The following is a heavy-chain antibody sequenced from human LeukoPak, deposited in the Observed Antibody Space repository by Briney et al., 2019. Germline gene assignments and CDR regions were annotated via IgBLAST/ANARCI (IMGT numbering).Heavy chain of an antibody. CDR2: ISGSGGST. D-gene: IGHD6-19*01. J-gene: IGHJ5*02. CDR3: AKDPSSSGWYWFDP. V-gene: IGHV3-23*01. Sequence: GGSLRLSCAASGFTFSNAWMSWVRQAPGKGLEWVSAISGSGGSTYYADSVKGRFTISRDNSKNTLYLQMNSLRAEDTAVYYCAKDPSSSGWYWFDPWGQGTLVTVSS. CDR1: GFTFSNAW.